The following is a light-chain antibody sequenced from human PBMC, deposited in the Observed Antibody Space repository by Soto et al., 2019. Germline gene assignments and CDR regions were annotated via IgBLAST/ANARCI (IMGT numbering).Light chain of an antibody. J-gene: IGKJ2*01. V-gene: IGKV3D-15*01. CDR3: QQYHDWPPST. CDR2: AAS. CDR1: QSVRKD. Sequence: IVMTQSPATLSASLQERVTLSCRASQSVRKDLAWYQQKPGQAPRLLIYAASARATGVPDRFSGSGSGTDFTLIISSLQSDDFGVYYCQQYHDWPPSTFGQGTNLEI.